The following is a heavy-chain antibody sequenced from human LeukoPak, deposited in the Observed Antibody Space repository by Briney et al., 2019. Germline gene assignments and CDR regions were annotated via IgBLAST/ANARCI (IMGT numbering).Heavy chain of an antibody. CDR3: ARLRNSSSWYSDWFDP. D-gene: IGHD6-13*01. Sequence: ASVKVSCKASGYTFTSYGISWVRQAPGQGLAWMGWISAYNGNTNYAQKLQGRVTMTTDTSTSTAYMELRSLRSDDTAVYYCARLRNSSSWYSDWFDPWGQGTLVTVSS. CDR2: ISAYNGNT. J-gene: IGHJ5*02. V-gene: IGHV1-18*01. CDR1: GYTFTSYG.